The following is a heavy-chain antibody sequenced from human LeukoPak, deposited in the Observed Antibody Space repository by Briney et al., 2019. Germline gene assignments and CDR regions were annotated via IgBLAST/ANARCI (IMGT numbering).Heavy chain of an antibody. CDR2: IYYSGST. D-gene: IGHD3-3*01. V-gene: IGHV4-31*03. Sequence: SQTLSLTCTVSGGSISSGGYYWSWIRQHPGKGLEWIGYIYYSGSTYYNPSLKSRVTISVDTSKNQFSLKLSSVTAADTAAYYCARESITIFGVVHVDYWGQGTLVTVSS. CDR1: GGSISSGGYY. CDR3: ARESITIFGVVHVDY. J-gene: IGHJ4*02.